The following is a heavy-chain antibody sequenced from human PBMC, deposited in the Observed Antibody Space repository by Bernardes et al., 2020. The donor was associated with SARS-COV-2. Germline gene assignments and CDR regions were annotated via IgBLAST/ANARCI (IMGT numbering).Heavy chain of an antibody. J-gene: IGHJ6*02. CDR1: GYTFTGYY. CDR3: ARMSMVRGVIIYYYGMDV. V-gene: IGHV1-2*04. D-gene: IGHD3-10*01. CDR2: INPNSGGT. Sequence: ASVKVSCKASGYTFTGYYMHWVRQAPGQGLEWMGWINPNSGGTNYAQKFQGWVTITRDTSISTAYMELSRLRSDDTAVYYCARMSMVRGVIIYYYGMDVWGQGTTVTVSS.